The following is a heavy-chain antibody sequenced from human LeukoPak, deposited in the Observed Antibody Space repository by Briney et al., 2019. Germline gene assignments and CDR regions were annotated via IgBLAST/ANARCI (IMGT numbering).Heavy chain of an antibody. V-gene: IGHV3-21*01. CDR2: ISSSSSYI. J-gene: IGHJ6*03. CDR1: GFTFSSYS. CDR3: AREGYGSSYYYYYYMDV. D-gene: IGHD6-13*01. Sequence: GGSLRLSCAASGFTFSSYSMNWVRQPPGKGLEWVSSISSSSSYIYYADSVKGRFTISRDNAKNSLYLQMNSLRAEDTAVYYCAREGYGSSYYYYYYMDVWGKRTTVTVSS.